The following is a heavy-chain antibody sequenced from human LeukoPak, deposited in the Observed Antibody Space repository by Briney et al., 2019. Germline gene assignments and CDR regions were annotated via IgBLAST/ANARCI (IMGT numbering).Heavy chain of an antibody. Sequence: SETLSLTCTVSGVSISDYYWGWIRQPPGKELEWIGDIYYSGSGDYNPSLKSRVTISVDTSRNQFSLKLSSVTAADTAVYYCARDWGDSSGYPTLDYWGQGTLVTVSS. D-gene: IGHD3-22*01. CDR2: IYYSGSG. CDR1: GVSISDYY. J-gene: IGHJ4*02. CDR3: ARDWGDSSGYPTLDY. V-gene: IGHV4-59*01.